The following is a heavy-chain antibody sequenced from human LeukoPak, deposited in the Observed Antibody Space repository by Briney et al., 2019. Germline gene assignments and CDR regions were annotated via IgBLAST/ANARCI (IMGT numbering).Heavy chain of an antibody. J-gene: IGHJ4*02. D-gene: IGHD4-23*01. CDR2: INTDKGDT. Sequence: ASVKVSCKAAGYTLTNYNISWVRQAPGQGLEWVGWINTDKGDTLYLQKHQGRGSMTADTATNTAYMDLRSLRFDDPPVYYCPSEFGHCYGDNCFYFFDTWGQGFRVTVSS. CDR3: PSEFGHCYGDNCFYFFDT. CDR1: GYTLTNYN. V-gene: IGHV1-18*01.